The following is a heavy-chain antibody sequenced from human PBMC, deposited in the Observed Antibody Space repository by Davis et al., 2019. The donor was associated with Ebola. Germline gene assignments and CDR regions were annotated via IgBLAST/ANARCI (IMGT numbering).Heavy chain of an antibody. J-gene: IGHJ1*01. D-gene: IGHD3-22*01. CDR1: GFTFYSYA. CDR3: VQDMIDEGLSSPHPDFQH. V-gene: IGHV3-23*01. CDR2: ISGSGGST. Sequence: GESLKISCAASGFTFYSYAMSWVRQAPGKGLEWVSAISGSGGSTYYAGSVKGRFTISRDNSKNTLYLQLNSLGAGDTAVYYCVQDMIDEGLSSPHPDFQHWGQGTLVTVSS.